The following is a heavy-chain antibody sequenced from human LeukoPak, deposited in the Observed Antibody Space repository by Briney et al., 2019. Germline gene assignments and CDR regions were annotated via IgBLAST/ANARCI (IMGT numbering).Heavy chain of an antibody. Sequence: GGSLRLSCAASGLTFSYHGMHWARQSPGKVLEWVAFIWNDGSNQYYADSVKDRFTISRDNSRNTLYLQMNGLRAEDTAVYYCARDRAKTYFDYWGRGTLVIVSS. V-gene: IGHV3-33*01. CDR1: GLTFSYHG. J-gene: IGHJ4*02. CDR2: IWNDGSNQ. D-gene: IGHD4/OR15-4a*01. CDR3: ARDRAKTYFDY.